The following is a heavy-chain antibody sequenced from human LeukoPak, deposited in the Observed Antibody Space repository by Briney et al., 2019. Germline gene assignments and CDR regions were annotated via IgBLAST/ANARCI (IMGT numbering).Heavy chain of an antibody. Sequence: ASVKVSCKASGYTFTSYAMNWVRQAPGQGLEWMGWINTNTGNPTYAQGFTGRFVFSLDTSVSTAYLQISSLKAEDTAMYYCARVYVWGSYRYLDYWGQGTLVTVSS. D-gene: IGHD3-16*02. V-gene: IGHV7-4-1*02. CDR1: GYTFTSYA. CDR3: ARVYVWGSYRYLDY. J-gene: IGHJ4*02. CDR2: INTNTGNP.